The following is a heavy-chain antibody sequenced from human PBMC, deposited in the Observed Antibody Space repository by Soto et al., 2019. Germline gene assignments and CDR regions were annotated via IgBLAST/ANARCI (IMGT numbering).Heavy chain of an antibody. V-gene: IGHV4-59*01. J-gene: IGHJ2*01. CDR1: GGSISYYY. CDR2: IYYSGST. D-gene: IGHD1-26*01. Sequence: QVQLQESGPGLVKPSETLSLTCTVSGGSISYYYWSWIREPPGKGLEYIGYIYYSGSTNYNPSLMSRVTMAEDTSKNQFSLRVSSMTAADTAVYYCARVRERWFTYWYFDLWGRGTLVTVSS. CDR3: ARVRERWFTYWYFDL.